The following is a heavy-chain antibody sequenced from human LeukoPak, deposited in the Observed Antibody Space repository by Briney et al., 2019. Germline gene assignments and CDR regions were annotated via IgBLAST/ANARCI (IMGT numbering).Heavy chain of an antibody. CDR1: GDSVSSNSAA. Sequence: SQTLSLTFAISGDSVSSNSAAWNWIRQSPSRGLEWLGRTYYRSKWGNDYAGFVKSRISIIPDTSKNQFSLQLKYVIPEDTAVYYCAREAPRFGPWGQGILVTVSS. CDR3: AREAPRFGP. CDR2: TYYRSKWGN. J-gene: IGHJ5*02. V-gene: IGHV6-1*01.